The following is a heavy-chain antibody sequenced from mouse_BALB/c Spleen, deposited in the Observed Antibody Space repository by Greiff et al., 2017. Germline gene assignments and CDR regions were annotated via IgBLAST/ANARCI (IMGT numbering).Heavy chain of an antibody. D-gene: IGHD2-1*01. Sequence: EVQGVESGGGLVQPGGSRKLSCAASGFTFSSFGMHWVRQAPEKGLEWVAYISSGSSTIYYADTVKGRFTISRDNPKNPLFLQMTSLRSEDTAMYYCARTGNYSAWFAYWGQGTLVTVSA. J-gene: IGHJ3*01. V-gene: IGHV5-17*02. CDR2: ISSGSSTI. CDR1: GFTFSSFG. CDR3: ARTGNYSAWFAY.